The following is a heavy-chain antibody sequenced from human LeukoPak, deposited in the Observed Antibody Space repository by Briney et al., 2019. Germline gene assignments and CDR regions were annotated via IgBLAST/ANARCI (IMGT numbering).Heavy chain of an antibody. CDR2: ISHDGSDK. V-gene: IGHV3-30-3*01. J-gene: IGHJ4*02. Sequence: PGRSLRLSCAASGFTFSSYAMHWVRQTPGKAGKGLEWVALISHDGSDKFYADSVKGRFTISRDNSKNTLYLLMSSLRVEDTAVYYCASTGRAVGAHGLVNWGQGTLVTVSS. CDR1: GFTFSSYA. CDR3: ASTGRAVGAHGLVN. D-gene: IGHD1-26*01.